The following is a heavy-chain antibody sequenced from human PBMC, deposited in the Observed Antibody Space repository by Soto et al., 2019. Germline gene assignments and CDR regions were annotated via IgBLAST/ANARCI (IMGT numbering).Heavy chain of an antibody. J-gene: IGHJ6*02. CDR2: ISYDGINK. D-gene: IGHD3-3*01. Sequence: VQLVESGGGVVQPGRSLRLSCAASGFIFSSYGMHWVRQAPGKGLEWVAVISYDGINKNHADSVKGRFTISRDNSKNTLHLQMNSLRAEDTAVYYCAKDQSGYDHYAMDVWGQGTAVTVSS. V-gene: IGHV3-30*18. CDR3: AKDQSGYDHYAMDV. CDR1: GFIFSSYG.